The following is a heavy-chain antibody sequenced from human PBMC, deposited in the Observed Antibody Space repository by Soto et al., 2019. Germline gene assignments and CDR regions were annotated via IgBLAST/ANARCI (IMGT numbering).Heavy chain of an antibody. CDR2: INPYNGNT. J-gene: IGHJ4*02. CDR3: ARDPALGGPFDY. V-gene: IGHV1-18*01. D-gene: IGHD3-16*01. Sequence: QVQLVQSGAEVKKPGASVKVSCKASGYTFNSYGISWVRQAPGQGLEWMGWINPYNGNTKYAQKVQGRVTMTTDTSTSTAYMELRSLRSDDTAVYYCARDPALGGPFDYWGRGTLVTVSS. CDR1: GYTFNSYG.